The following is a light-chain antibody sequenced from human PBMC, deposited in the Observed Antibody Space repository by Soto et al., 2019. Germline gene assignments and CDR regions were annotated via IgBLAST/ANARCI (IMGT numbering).Light chain of an antibody. CDR3: QEYHSYLYT. CDR1: QSISIW. CDR2: EAS. J-gene: IGKJ2*01. V-gene: IGKV1-5*03. Sequence: DIQMTQSPSTLSASVGDRVIITCRASQSISIWLAWYQQIQGKAPNLLLYEASTLASGVPSRFSGSGSGTEFTLTISSLQPDDFATYCCQEYHSYLYTFGQGTKLEIK.